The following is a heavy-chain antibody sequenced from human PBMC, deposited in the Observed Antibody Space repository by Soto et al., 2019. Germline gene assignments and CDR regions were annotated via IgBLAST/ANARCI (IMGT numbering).Heavy chain of an antibody. D-gene: IGHD6-13*01. CDR3: ARSQPDSSILTFDI. CDR1: GFTFTSSA. J-gene: IGHJ3*02. CDR2: IVVGSGNT. V-gene: IGHV1-58*01. Sequence: SVKVSCKASGFTFTSSAVQWVRQARGQRLEWIGWIVVGSGNTNYAQKFQERVTITRDRSMSTAYMELSSLRSEDTAMYYCARSQPDSSILTFDIWGQGTMVTVSS.